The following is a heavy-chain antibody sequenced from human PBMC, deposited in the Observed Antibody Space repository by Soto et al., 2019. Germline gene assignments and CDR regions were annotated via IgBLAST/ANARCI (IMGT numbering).Heavy chain of an antibody. Sequence: QTLSLTCAISGDSVSSNSAAWNWIRQSPSRGLEWLGRTYYRSKWYNDYAVSVKSRITINPDTSKNQFSLQLNSVTPEDTAVYYCARGKDIVATRNAKRYYYYGMDVWGQGTTVTVSS. D-gene: IGHD5-12*01. CDR3: ARGKDIVATRNAKRYYYYGMDV. V-gene: IGHV6-1*01. CDR1: GDSVSSNSAA. CDR2: TYYRSKWYN. J-gene: IGHJ6*02.